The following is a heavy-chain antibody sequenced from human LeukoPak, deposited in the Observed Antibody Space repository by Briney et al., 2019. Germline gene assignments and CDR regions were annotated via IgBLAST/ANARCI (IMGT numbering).Heavy chain of an antibody. Sequence: SETLSLTCTVSGGSMSSSSYYWGWSRQSPGKGLEWIGSIYYSGANRYNPSLKSRVTMSVDTSKNQFSVKLTSVTATDTAVYYCVRVRGYWLVRGYLDYWGQGIQVTVSS. J-gene: IGHJ4*02. D-gene: IGHD6-19*01. CDR2: IYYSGAN. CDR3: VRVRGYWLVRGYLDY. V-gene: IGHV4-39*02. CDR1: GGSMSSSSYY.